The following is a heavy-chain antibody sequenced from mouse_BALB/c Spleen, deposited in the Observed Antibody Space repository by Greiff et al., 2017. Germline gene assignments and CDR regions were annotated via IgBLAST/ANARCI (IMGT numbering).Heavy chain of an antibody. J-gene: IGHJ2*01. Sequence: VHLVESGPGLVAPSQSLSITCTVSGFSLTSYDISWIRQPPGKGLEWLGVIWTGGGTNYNSAFMSRLSISKDNSKSQVFLKMNSLQTDDTAIYYCVRDPGDYWGQGTTLTVSS. CDR1: GFSLTSYD. CDR2: IWTGGGT. CDR3: VRDPGDY. V-gene: IGHV2-9-2*01.